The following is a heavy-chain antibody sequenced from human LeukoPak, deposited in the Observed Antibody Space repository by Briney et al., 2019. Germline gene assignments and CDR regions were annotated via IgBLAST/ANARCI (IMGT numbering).Heavy chain of an antibody. CDR2: INQEGREK. V-gene: IGHV3-7*01. J-gene: IGHJ4*02. CDR1: GCTFISYW. D-gene: IGHD1-26*01. CDR3: ASRTLVGAAD. Sequence: GGALRLSFAGSGCTFISYWMSWVGQAPGKGGEGVAHINQEGREKYYVDPVQGGFTISRDNDKNSLYLQMNSLRAEDTAVYYCASRTLVGAADWGQGTLVTVPS.